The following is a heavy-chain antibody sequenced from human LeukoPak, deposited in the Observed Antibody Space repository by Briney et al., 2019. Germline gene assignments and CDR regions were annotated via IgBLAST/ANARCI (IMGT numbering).Heavy chain of an antibody. V-gene: IGHV4-34*01. J-gene: IGHJ4*02. CDR2: INHSGST. Sequence: SETLSLTCAVYGGSFSGYYWSWIRQPPGKGLEWIGEINHSGSTNYNPSLKSRVTISVDTSKNQFSLKLSSVTAADTAVYFCARLDYYDTSGYPANYWGQGTLVTVSS. D-gene: IGHD3-22*01. CDR1: GGSFSGYY. CDR3: ARLDYYDTSGYPANY.